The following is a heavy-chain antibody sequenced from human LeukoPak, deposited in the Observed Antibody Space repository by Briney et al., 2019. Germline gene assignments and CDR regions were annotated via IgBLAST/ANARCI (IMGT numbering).Heavy chain of an antibody. CDR3: ARALITSGGANFDA. J-gene: IGHJ4*02. V-gene: IGHV1-46*04. Sequence: ASVKVSCKASGYTFTNYYIHWVRQAPGQGLEWMGIINPNGGSTTYTQRLQGRVTMTRDTSTTTASMELSSLRPEDTAVYYCARALITSGGANFDACGQRTQVTVSS. D-gene: IGHD3-16*01. CDR2: INPNGGST. CDR1: GYTFTNYY.